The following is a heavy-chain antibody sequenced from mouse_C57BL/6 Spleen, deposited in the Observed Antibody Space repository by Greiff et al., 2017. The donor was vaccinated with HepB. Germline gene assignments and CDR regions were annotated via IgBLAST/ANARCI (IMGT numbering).Heavy chain of an antibody. CDR2: INPSNGGT. CDR1: GYTFTSYW. CDR3: ARQENGNWYFDV. V-gene: IGHV1-53*01. Sequence: QVQLQQSGTELVKPGASVKLSCKASGYTFTSYWMHWVKQRPGQGLEWIGNINPSNGGTNYNEKFKSKATLTVDKSSSTAYMQLSSLTSEDSAVYYCARQENGNWYFDVWGTGTTVTVSS. D-gene: IGHD2-1*01. J-gene: IGHJ1*03.